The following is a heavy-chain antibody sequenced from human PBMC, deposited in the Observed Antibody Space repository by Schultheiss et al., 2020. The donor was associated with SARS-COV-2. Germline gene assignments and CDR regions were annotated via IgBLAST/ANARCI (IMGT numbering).Heavy chain of an antibody. CDR2: ISGSGGST. J-gene: IGHJ5*02. V-gene: IGHV3-23*01. Sequence: GGSLRLSCAASGFTFSSYAMSWVRQAPEKGLDWVSGISGSGGSTYYADSVKGRFTISRDNSKGTMSLQMGNLKAEDTAVYYCARDGSSGYYSWFDPWGQGTLVTVSS. CDR1: GFTFSSYA. CDR3: ARDGSSGYYSWFDP. D-gene: IGHD3-22*01.